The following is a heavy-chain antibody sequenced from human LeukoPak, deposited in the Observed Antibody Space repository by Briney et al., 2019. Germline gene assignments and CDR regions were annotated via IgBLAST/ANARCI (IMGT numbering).Heavy chain of an antibody. CDR1: GFTFRSSA. J-gene: IGHJ4*02. Sequence: GGSLRLSCAASGFTFRSSAMHWVRQAPGKGLEWMAFMRSDGSDEHYADSVKGRFTISRDNSHNTLYLQMNSLHSEDTAVYYCAKDLGLQVGASPFDYWGQGTLVTVSS. CDR2: MRSDGSDE. D-gene: IGHD1-26*01. CDR3: AKDLGLQVGASPFDY. V-gene: IGHV3-30*02.